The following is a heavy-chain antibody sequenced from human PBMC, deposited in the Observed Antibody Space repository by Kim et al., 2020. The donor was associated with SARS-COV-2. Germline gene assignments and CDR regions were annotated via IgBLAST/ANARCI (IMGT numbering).Heavy chain of an antibody. D-gene: IGHD5-12*01. CDR2: IDYSGST. V-gene: IGHV4-59*11. CDR3: ARDPPGPDYSFDL. Sequence: SETLSLTCIVSGGSISNHYWSWIRQPPGKGLEWIGYIDYSGSTNSNPSLKSRVTISVDTSKNQFSLKLSSVPAADTAVYYCARDPPGPDYSFDLWGQGTMVTVSS. J-gene: IGHJ3*01. CDR1: GGSISNHY.